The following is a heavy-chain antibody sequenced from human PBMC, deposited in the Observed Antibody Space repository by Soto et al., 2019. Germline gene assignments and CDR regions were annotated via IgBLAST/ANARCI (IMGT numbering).Heavy chain of an antibody. V-gene: IGHV4-31*03. D-gene: IGHD2-2*01. CDR1: VGSIASGGYY. CDR2: INYSGNT. J-gene: IGHJ3*02. CDR3: ASYCSSTRCYFDGAFDI. Sequence: SETLSLTCTVSVGSIASGGYYWSWFRRHPGKGLEWIGYINYSGNTYYNPSLKSRVSISVDTSKSQFSLKLSSVTAADTAVYYCASYCSSTRCYFDGAFDIWGQGTMVTVSS.